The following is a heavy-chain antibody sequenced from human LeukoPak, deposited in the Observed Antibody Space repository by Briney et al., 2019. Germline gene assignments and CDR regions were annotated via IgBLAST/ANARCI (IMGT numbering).Heavy chain of an antibody. V-gene: IGHV3-30*19. D-gene: IGHD6-13*01. CDR2: ISSDGSKK. CDR3: ARVRQQLLFYYYGMDV. J-gene: IGHJ6*02. CDR1: GFAFSRYG. Sequence: GRSLRLSCAASGFAFSRYGMHWVRQAPGKGLEWVAVISSDGSKKYQADSVTGRFTISRDNSKNTLYLQMNRLRGEDTAVYYCARVRQQLLFYYYGMDVWGQGTTVTVSS.